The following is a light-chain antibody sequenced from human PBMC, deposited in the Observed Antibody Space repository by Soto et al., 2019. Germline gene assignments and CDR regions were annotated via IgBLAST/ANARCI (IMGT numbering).Light chain of an antibody. CDR1: QSISSW. V-gene: IGKV1-5*03. Sequence: DIQMTQSPSTLSASVGDRVTITCRASQSISSWLAWYQQKPGKAPKLLIYKASSLESGVPSRFSGSGSGTDFTLTISSLQPDAFATYYCQQYNSYPYTFGQGTKLESK. CDR2: KAS. J-gene: IGKJ2*01. CDR3: QQYNSYPYT.